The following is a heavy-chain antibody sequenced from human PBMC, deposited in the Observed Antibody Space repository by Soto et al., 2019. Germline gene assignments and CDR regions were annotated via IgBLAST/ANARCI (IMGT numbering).Heavy chain of an antibody. J-gene: IGHJ4*02. Sequence: SVKVSCKASGGTFSSYAISWVRQAPGQGLEWMGGIIPIFGTANYAQKFQGGVTITADESTSTAYMELSSLRSEDTVVYYCARGTELLGGADDRYFDYWGQGTLVTVSS. CDR2: IIPIFGTA. CDR3: ARGTELLGGADDRYFDY. V-gene: IGHV1-69*13. D-gene: IGHD3-16*01. CDR1: GGTFSSYA.